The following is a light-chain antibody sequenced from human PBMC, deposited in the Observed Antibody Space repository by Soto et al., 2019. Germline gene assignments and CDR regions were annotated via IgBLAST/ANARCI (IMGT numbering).Light chain of an antibody. CDR2: TAS. V-gene: IGKV1-27*01. CDR3: QKYDSAPYT. J-gene: IGKJ2*01. Sequence: DIQMTQSPSSLSAFVGDRVTITCRARQGISTFLAWYQQKPGKAPKHLIFTASTLQSGVPSRFSGSGSGTDFTLTISSLQPEDVAYYYCQKYDSAPYTFGQGTKLEIK. CDR1: QGISTF.